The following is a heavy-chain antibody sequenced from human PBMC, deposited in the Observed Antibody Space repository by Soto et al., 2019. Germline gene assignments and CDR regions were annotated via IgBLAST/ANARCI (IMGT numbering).Heavy chain of an antibody. D-gene: IGHD6-13*01. CDR1: GFTFSSYG. V-gene: IGHV3-30*18. CDR2: ISYDGSNK. Sequence: GGSLRLSCAASGFTFSSYGMHWVRQAPGKGLEWVAVISYDGSNKYYADSVKGRFTISRDNSKNTLYLQMNSLRAEDTAVYYCAKVRLRYSSSYWAYFQHWGQGTLVTVSS. CDR3: AKVRLRYSSSYWAYFQH. J-gene: IGHJ1*01.